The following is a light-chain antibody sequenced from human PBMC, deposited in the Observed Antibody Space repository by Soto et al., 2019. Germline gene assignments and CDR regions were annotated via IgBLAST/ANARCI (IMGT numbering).Light chain of an antibody. CDR3: CSYAGNYTGV. CDR1: SSDVGGYNY. Sequence: QSALTQPRSVSGSPGQSVTISCAGTSSDVGGYNYVSWYQQHPGKAPTLVIYDVSQRPSGVPDRFSGSKSGNTASLTISGLQAEDEADYYCCSYAGNYTGVFGGGTKLTVL. V-gene: IGLV2-11*01. J-gene: IGLJ3*02. CDR2: DVS.